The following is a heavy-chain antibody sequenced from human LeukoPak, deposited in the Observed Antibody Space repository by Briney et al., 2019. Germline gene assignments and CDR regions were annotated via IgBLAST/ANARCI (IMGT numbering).Heavy chain of an antibody. J-gene: IGHJ4*02. CDR1: GFTVSSNY. CDR3: VKDLHFNYLGPDY. V-gene: IGHV3-43*02. CDR2: ISGDGGRT. D-gene: IGHD4-11*01. Sequence: PGGSLRLSCAASGFTVSSNYMSWVRQAPGKGLEWVSLISGDGGRTYYADSVKGRFTISRDNSKNSLYLQMNSLRTEDTALYYCVKDLHFNYLGPDYWGQGTPVTVSS.